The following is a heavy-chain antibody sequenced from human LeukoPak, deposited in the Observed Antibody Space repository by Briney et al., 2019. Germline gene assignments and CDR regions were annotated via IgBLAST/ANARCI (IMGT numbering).Heavy chain of an antibody. J-gene: IGHJ4*02. Sequence: TWGSLRLSCAASGFAFSSYAMSWVRQAPGKGLEWVSAISGSGGSTYYADSVKGRFTISRDNSKNTLYLQMNSLRAEDTAVYYCAKNYIQSSIDYWGQGTLVTVSS. D-gene: IGHD1-7*01. CDR3: AKNYIQSSIDY. CDR2: ISGSGGST. V-gene: IGHV3-23*01. CDR1: GFAFSSYA.